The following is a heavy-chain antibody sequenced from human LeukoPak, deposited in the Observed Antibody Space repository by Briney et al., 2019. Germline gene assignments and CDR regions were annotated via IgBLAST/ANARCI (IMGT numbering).Heavy chain of an antibody. V-gene: IGHV3-7*01. Sequence: PGGSLRLSCAASGFTFRAYWMSWVRQAPGKGLEWVANIKQDGSEKYYVDSVRGRFTISRDNAKNSLYLQMNSLRAEDTAVYYCARDHVLGFDYWGQGTLVTVSS. CDR2: IKQDGSEK. D-gene: IGHD2-15*01. CDR3: ARDHVLGFDY. J-gene: IGHJ4*02. CDR1: GFTFRAYW.